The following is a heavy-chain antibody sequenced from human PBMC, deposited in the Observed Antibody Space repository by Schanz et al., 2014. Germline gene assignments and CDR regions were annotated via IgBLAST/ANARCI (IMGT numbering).Heavy chain of an antibody. CDR2: IWYDGSNK. CDR3: ARDHTTESYYSAGPPIDY. V-gene: IGHV3-33*01. D-gene: IGHD1-26*01. CDR1: GFTFSSYG. Sequence: QVQLVESGGGVVQPGRSLRLSCAASGFTFSSYGMHWVRQAPGKGLEWVAVIWYDGSNKYYEDSVKGRFTISRDNSKNTLFLQMNSLRAEDTAVYYCARDHTTESYYSAGPPIDYWGQGTLLTVSS. J-gene: IGHJ4*02.